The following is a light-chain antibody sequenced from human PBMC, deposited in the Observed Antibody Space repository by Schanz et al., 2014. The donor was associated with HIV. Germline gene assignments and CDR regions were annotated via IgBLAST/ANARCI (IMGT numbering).Light chain of an antibody. CDR2: WAS. V-gene: IGKV4-1*01. J-gene: IGKJ1*01. Sequence: DIVMTQSPDSLAVSLGERTTINCKSSQTILYSSNNNNYLAWYQQKPGQPPKLLISWASTRESGVPDRFSGSGSGTDFTLTISSLQAEDVAVYFCQQYYTTPTFGQGTRVEIK. CDR1: QTILYSSNNNNY. CDR3: QQYYTTPT.